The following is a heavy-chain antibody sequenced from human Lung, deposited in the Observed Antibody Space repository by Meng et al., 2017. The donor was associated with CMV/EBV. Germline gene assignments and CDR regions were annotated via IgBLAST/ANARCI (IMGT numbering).Heavy chain of an antibody. V-gene: IGHV4-59*01. CDR2: IYYSGST. D-gene: IGHD3-10*01. J-gene: IGHJ6*02. CDR3: ARHGSGSYFYGMDV. Sequence: SETXSLTXTVSGGSISSYYWSWIRQPPGKGLEDIGYIYYSGSTSYNPSLKSRVTISVDTSKNQFSLKLSSVTAADTAVYYCARHGSGSYFYGMDVWGQGTTVTVSS. CDR1: GGSISSYY.